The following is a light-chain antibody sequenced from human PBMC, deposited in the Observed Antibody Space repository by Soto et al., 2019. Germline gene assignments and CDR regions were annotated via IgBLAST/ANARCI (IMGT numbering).Light chain of an antibody. V-gene: IGKV3-20*01. CDR3: QQFVVSLYT. Sequence: EIVLTQSPGTLSLSPGERATLSCRASQRVSSSYLAWYQQKPGQAPRLLIYATSDRATGIPDRVSGSGSVTDFTLNISRLEHDDFAVYFCQQFVVSLYTFCHGTKLDIK. J-gene: IGKJ2*01. CDR2: ATS. CDR1: QRVSSSY.